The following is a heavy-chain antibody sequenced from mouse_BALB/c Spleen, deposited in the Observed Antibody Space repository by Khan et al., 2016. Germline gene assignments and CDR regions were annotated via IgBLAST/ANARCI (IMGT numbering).Heavy chain of an antibody. Sequence: QVQLQQSGPQLVRPGASVKISCKASGYSFTSYWVHWVKQRPGQGLEWIGMIDPSDSETRLNQKFKDKATLTVDKSSSTAYMRLSSSTSEGSAVYYCAIDSSGFWFTYWGQGTLVTVSA. CDR3: AIDSSGFWFTY. CDR1: GYSFTSYW. CDR2: IDPSDSET. D-gene: IGHD3-2*01. J-gene: IGHJ3*01. V-gene: IGHV1-74*01.